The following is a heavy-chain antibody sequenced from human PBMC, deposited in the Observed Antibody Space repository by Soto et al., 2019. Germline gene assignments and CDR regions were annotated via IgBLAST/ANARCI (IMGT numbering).Heavy chain of an antibody. Sequence: SETLSLTCTVSGGSISSGGYYWSWIRQHPGKGLEWIGYIHYSGSTYYNPSLKSRVTISVDTSKNQFSLKLSSVTAADTAVYYCARSGYCSSTSCSPIYYYGMDVWGQGTTVTVSS. J-gene: IGHJ6*02. CDR1: GGSISSGGYY. V-gene: IGHV4-31*03. CDR2: IHYSGST. D-gene: IGHD2-2*01. CDR3: ARSGYCSSTSCSPIYYYGMDV.